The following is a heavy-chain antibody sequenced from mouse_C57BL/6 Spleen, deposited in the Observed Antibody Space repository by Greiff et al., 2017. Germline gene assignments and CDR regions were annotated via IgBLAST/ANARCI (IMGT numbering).Heavy chain of an antibody. CDR3: ARGSLSGNGFDY. V-gene: IGHV1-80*01. J-gene: IGHJ2*01. CDR2: IYPGDGDT. Sequence: VQLVESGAELVKPGASVKISCKASGYAFSSYWMNWVKQRPGKGLEWIGQIYPGDGDTNYNGKFKGKATLTADKSSSTAYMQLSSLTSEDSAVYFCARGSLSGNGFDYWGQGTTLTVSS. CDR1: GYAFSSYW. D-gene: IGHD4-1*01.